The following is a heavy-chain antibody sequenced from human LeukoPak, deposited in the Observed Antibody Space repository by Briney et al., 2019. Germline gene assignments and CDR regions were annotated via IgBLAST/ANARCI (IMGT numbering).Heavy chain of an antibody. CDR2: INHSGST. CDR3: ASGIAAAPENFDY. Sequence: SETLSLTCAVYGGSFSGYYWSWIRQPPGKGLEWIGEINHSGSTNYNPSLKSRVTISVDTSKNQFSLKLSSVTAADTAVYYCASGIAAAPENFDYWGQGTLVTVPS. V-gene: IGHV4-34*01. J-gene: IGHJ4*02. D-gene: IGHD6-13*01. CDR1: GGSFSGYY.